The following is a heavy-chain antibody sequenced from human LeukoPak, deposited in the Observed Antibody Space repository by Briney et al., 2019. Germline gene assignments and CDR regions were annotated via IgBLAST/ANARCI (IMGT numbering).Heavy chain of an antibody. CDR3: AKKRGSGSLYFDY. Sequence: SGGGLRLSCAASGFTFSSYAMSWVRQAPGKGLEWVSTISGSGGSTYYADSVKGRFTISRDNSKNTLYVQMNSLRAEDTAVYYCAKKRGSGSLYFDYWGQGTLVIVSS. V-gene: IGHV3-23*01. J-gene: IGHJ4*02. CDR2: ISGSGGST. D-gene: IGHD3-10*01. CDR1: GFTFSSYA.